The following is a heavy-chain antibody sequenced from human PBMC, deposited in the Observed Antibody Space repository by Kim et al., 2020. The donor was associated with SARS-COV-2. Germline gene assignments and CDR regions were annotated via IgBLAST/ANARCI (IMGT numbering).Heavy chain of an antibody. CDR1: GYTFTGYY. J-gene: IGHJ3*02. CDR3: ARVSSPNYDFWSGYYIDDAFDI. CDR2: INPNSGGT. Sequence: ASVKVSCKASGYTFTGYYMHWVRQAPGQGLEWMGWINPNSGGTNYAQKFQGRVTMTRDTSISTAYMELSRLRSDDTAVYYCARVSSPNYDFWSGYYIDDAFDIWGQGTMVTVSS. V-gene: IGHV1-2*02. D-gene: IGHD3-3*01.